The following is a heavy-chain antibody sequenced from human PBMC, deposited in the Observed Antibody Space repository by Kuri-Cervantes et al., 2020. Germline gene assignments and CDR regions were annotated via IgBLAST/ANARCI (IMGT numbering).Heavy chain of an antibody. CDR1: GGSFSGYY. J-gene: IGHJ4*02. CDR2: INHSGST. Sequence: SETLSLTCAVYGGSFSGYYWSWIRQPPGKGLEWIGEINHSGSTNYNPSLKSRVTISVDTSKNQFSLKLSSVTDADTAVYYCARLGSSWHGAAGVWGQGTLVTVSS. D-gene: IGHD6-13*01. CDR3: ARLGSSWHGAAGV. V-gene: IGHV4-34*01.